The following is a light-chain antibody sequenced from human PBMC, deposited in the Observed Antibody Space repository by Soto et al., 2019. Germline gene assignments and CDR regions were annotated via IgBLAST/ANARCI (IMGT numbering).Light chain of an antibody. CDR3: CSYTGSSTLV. V-gene: IGLV2-14*01. CDR1: SSDVGGYNY. Sequence: QSALTQPASVSGSPGQSITISCTGTSSDVGGYNYVSWYQQHPGKAPKLMIYDVSKRPSGVSNRFSGSKSGNTASLTISGLQAEDEADYYCCSYTGSSTLVFGGGTKVTVL. CDR2: DVS. J-gene: IGLJ2*01.